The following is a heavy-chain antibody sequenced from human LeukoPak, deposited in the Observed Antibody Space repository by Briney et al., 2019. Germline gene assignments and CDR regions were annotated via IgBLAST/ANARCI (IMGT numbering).Heavy chain of an antibody. CDR1: GYTFTSYG. CDR2: ISAYNGNT. V-gene: IGHV1-18*01. D-gene: IGHD3-22*01. J-gene: IGHJ1*01. Sequence: ASVKVSCKASGYTFTSYGISWVRQAPGQGLEWMGWISAYNGNTNYAQKLQGRVTMTTDTSTSTAYMELRNLRSDDTAVYYCARVHYGYYDNSGSPYFQHWGQGTLVTVSS. CDR3: ARVHYGYYDNSGSPYFQH.